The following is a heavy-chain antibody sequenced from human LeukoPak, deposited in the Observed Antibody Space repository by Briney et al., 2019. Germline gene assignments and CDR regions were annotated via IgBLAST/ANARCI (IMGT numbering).Heavy chain of an antibody. CDR3: ARLGPAASLNWFDP. J-gene: IGHJ5*02. V-gene: IGHV5-51*01. D-gene: IGHD2-2*01. CDR1: GYSFTSYW. Sequence: GEALKISCKGSGYSFTSYWIGWVRPMPGKGLEWRGIIYPGDSDTRYSPSFQGQVTISADKSISTAYLQWSSLKASDTAMYYCARLGPAASLNWFDPWGQGTLVTVSS. CDR2: IYPGDSDT.